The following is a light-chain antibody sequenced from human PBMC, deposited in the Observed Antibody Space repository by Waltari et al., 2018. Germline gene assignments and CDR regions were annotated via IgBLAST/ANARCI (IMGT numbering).Light chain of an antibody. CDR2: DVS. CDR1: SVDVGRYNY. J-gene: IGLJ3*02. Sequence: QSALTQPPSASGSPGQSVTISCTGTSVDVGRYNYVSWYQQEPGKGPKLIIYDVSKRPSGVPDRFSGSKSGNTASLTVSGLQAEDEADYYCCSYAGSSNSVFGGETKLTVL. CDR3: CSYAGSSNSV. V-gene: IGLV2-8*01.